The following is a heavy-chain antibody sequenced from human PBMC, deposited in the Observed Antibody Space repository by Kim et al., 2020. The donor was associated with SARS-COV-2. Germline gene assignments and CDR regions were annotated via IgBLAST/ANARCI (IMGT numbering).Heavy chain of an antibody. V-gene: IGHV4-39*01. CDR1: DASITSSTYY. CDR2: IYYNANT. CDR3: ARQTRLASGGRLGWFDP. D-gene: IGHD2-15*01. Sequence: SETLSLTCTISDASITSSTYYWAWIRQPPGRGLEWIASIYYNANTYYNPSLKSRVSMSVDTAKNQFSLRLSSVTAADTAVYYCARQTRLASGGRLGWFDPWGQGTLVTVYS. J-gene: IGHJ5*02.